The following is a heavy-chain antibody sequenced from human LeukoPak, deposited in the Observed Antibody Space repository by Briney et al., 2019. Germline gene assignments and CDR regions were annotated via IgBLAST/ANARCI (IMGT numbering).Heavy chain of an antibody. CDR2: IYYSGST. Sequence: SETLSLTCTVSGGSISSYYWSWIRQPPGKGLEWIGYIYYSGSTNYNPSLKSRVTISVDTSKNQFSLKLSSVTAADTAVYYCARYSISSSRFYYYMDVWGKGTTVTVSS. D-gene: IGHD6-6*01. V-gene: IGHV4-59*01. J-gene: IGHJ6*03. CDR3: ARYSISSSRFYYYMDV. CDR1: GGSISSYY.